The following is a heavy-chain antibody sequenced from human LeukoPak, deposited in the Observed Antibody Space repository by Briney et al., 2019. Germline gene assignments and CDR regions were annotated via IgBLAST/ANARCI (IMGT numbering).Heavy chain of an antibody. CDR2: MNPNSGAT. Sequence: ASVKVSCKASGYTFTGYYMHWVRQATGQGPEWMGWMNPNSGATGYAQKFQGRITMTRSASINTAYMELTDLRSEDTAVYYCAKGPLRGTAAAIDYWGQGTLVTVSS. V-gene: IGHV1-8*02. J-gene: IGHJ4*02. CDR1: GYTFTGYY. CDR3: AKGPLRGTAAAIDY. D-gene: IGHD2-2*01.